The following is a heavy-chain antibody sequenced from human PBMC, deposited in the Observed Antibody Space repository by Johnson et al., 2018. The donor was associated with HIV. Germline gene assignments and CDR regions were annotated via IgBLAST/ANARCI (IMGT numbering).Heavy chain of an antibody. D-gene: IGHD6-6*01. CDR1: GFTFSDYY. CDR3: ARGSGSSIGARGAFDI. J-gene: IGHJ3*02. Sequence: QVQLVESGGGLVQPGGSLRLSCAASGFTFSDYYMSWIRQAPGKGLEWVSYISSRGSSIYYADSVEGRFTISRVNSKNTLYLQMNSLRAGDTAVYYCARGSGSSIGARGAFDIWGQGTMVTVSS. CDR2: ISSRGSSI. V-gene: IGHV3-11*04.